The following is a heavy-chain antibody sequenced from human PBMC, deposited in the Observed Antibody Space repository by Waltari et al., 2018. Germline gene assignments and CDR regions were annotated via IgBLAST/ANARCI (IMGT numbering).Heavy chain of an antibody. CDR3: ARGPRNYYGSGRPTSDAFDI. J-gene: IGHJ3*02. D-gene: IGHD3-10*01. CDR2: IIPIFGTS. CDR1: GGTFSSYA. V-gene: IGHV1-69*12. Sequence: QVQLVQSGAEVKKPGSSVKVSCKASGGTFSSYAISWVRQAPGQGLEWMGGIIPIFGTSKYTQKFQGRVTITADESTSTAYMELSSLRSEDTAVYYGARGPRNYYGSGRPTSDAFDIWGQGTRVTVSS.